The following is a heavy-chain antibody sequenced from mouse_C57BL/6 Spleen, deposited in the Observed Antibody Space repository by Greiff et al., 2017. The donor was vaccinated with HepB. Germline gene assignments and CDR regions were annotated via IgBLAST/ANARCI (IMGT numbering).Heavy chain of an antibody. J-gene: IGHJ2*01. D-gene: IGHD2-3*01. Sequence: VQLQQPGAELVKPGASVKLSCKASGYTFTSYWMQWVKQRPGQGLEWIGEIDPSDSYTNYNQKFKGKATLTVDTSSSTAYMQLSSLTSEDSAVYYCARSCDGYDYFDYWGQGTTLTVSS. V-gene: IGHV1-50*01. CDR1: GYTFTSYW. CDR3: ARSCDGYDYFDY. CDR2: IDPSDSYT.